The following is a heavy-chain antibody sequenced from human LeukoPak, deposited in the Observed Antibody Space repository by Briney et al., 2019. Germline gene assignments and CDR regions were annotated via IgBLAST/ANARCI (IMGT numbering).Heavy chain of an antibody. V-gene: IGHV3-23*01. CDR1: GFSFSSYS. Sequence: GGSLRLSCAASGFSFSSYSMSWVRQAPGKGLEWVSAISGGGIGTYYADSVKGRFTISRDNSKSTLYLQMHSLRAEDTAIYYCAKERHIRLVATSSDFWGQGTLVTVSS. J-gene: IGHJ4*02. CDR2: ISGGGIGT. CDR3: AKERHIRLVATSSDF. D-gene: IGHD5-12*01.